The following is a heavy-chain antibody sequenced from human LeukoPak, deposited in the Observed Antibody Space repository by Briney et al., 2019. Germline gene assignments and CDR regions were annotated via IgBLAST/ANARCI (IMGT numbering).Heavy chain of an antibody. D-gene: IGHD2-2*01. Sequence: SETLSLTCTVSGGSISSYYWSWIRQPPGKGLEWIGYIYYSGSTNYNPSLKSRVTISVDTSKNQFSLKLSSVTAADTAVYYCARVAWSSLPAAKILGELKGDDYFDYWGQGTLVTVSS. J-gene: IGHJ4*02. CDR3: ARVAWSSLPAAKILGELKGDDYFDY. V-gene: IGHV4-59*01. CDR2: IYYSGST. CDR1: GGSISSYY.